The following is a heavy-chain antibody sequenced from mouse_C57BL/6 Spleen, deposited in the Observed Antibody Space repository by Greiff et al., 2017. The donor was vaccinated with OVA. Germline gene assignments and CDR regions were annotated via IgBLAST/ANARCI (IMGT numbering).Heavy chain of an antibody. CDR3: ARSRVYYYGSSYWYFDV. D-gene: IGHD1-1*01. J-gene: IGHJ1*03. V-gene: IGHV1-75*01. CDR2: IFPGSGST. CDR1: GYTFTDYY. Sequence: QVQLKQSGPELVKPGASVKISCKASGYTFTDYYINWVKQRPGQGLEWIGWIFPGSGSTYYNEKFKGKATLTVDKSSSTAYMLLSSLTSEDSAVYFCARSRVYYYGSSYWYFDVWGTGTTVTVSS.